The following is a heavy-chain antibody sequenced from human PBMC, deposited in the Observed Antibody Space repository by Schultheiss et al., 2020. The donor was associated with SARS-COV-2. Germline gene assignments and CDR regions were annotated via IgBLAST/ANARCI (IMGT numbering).Heavy chain of an antibody. V-gene: IGHV4-39*01. D-gene: IGHD4-17*01. CDR1: GGSISRSGYY. CDR3: ARSGSHAYRTVFYYYGMDV. J-gene: IGHJ6*02. CDR2: MYYTDNT. Sequence: SETLSLTCTVSGGSISRSGYYWSWIRQSPGKGLEWIGSMYYTDNTYYNPPLKSRVTISADTSKNQFSLKLSSVTAADTAVYYCARSGSHAYRTVFYYYGMDVWGQGTTVTVSS.